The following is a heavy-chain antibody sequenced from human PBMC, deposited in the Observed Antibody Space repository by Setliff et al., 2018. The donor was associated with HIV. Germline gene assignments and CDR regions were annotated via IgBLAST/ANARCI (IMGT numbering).Heavy chain of an antibody. CDR1: GFTVSSYY. Sequence: GGSLRLSCEASGFTVSSYYMSWVRQAPGKGLEWVSTIYNDGNTYHADSVKGRFTLSRDTSKNTLSLQMNSLRPEDTAVFYCARVRLYSSALDYWGQGTLVTVSS. CDR2: IYNDGNT. D-gene: IGHD3-22*01. CDR3: ARVRLYSSALDY. V-gene: IGHV3-66*02. J-gene: IGHJ4*02.